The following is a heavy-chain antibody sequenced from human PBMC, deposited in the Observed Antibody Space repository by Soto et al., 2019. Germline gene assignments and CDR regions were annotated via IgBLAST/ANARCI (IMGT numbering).Heavy chain of an antibody. J-gene: IGHJ6*02. Sequence: GSGPTLVNPTETLTLTCTVSGFSLSNARMGVSWIRQPPGKALEWLAHIFSNDEKSYSTSLKSRLTISKDTSKSQVVLTMTNMDPVDTATYYCARITGGGSWHDYYYYGMDVWGQGTTVTVS. V-gene: IGHV2-26*01. CDR2: IFSNDEK. CDR3: ARITGGGSWHDYYYYGMDV. CDR1: GFSLSNARMG. D-gene: IGHD2-15*01.